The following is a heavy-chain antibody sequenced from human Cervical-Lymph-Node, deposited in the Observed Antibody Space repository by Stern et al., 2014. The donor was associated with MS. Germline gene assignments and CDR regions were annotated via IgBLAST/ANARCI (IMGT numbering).Heavy chain of an antibody. Sequence: VQLVESGGGVVQPGRSLRLSCSASGFTFKSYTMHWVRQPPGKGLEWVAVVTYNGTNKYYADSVKGRFTISRDNSKNILFLQMNSLRPEDSAVYYCAKYAETFDSWGQGTLVIVSS. CDR1: GFTFKSYT. V-gene: IGHV3-30-3*02. J-gene: IGHJ4*02. CDR3: AKYAETFDS. D-gene: IGHD5-24*01. CDR2: VTYNGTNK.